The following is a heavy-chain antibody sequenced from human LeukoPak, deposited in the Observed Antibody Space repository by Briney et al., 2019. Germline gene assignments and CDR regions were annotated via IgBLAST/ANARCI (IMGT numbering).Heavy chain of an antibody. J-gene: IGHJ4*02. D-gene: IGHD6-19*01. V-gene: IGHV1-2*02. CDR3: ARALGLNDWQWLGYY. Sequence: GASVKVSCKASGYTFTAYYIHWVRQAPAQGLEWMGWIYGNSGSTKYAQKFQGRVTMTRDTSISTAYMELSRLRSDDTAIYYCARALGLNDWQWLGYYWGQGTLVTVSS. CDR1: GYTFTAYY. CDR2: IYGNSGST.